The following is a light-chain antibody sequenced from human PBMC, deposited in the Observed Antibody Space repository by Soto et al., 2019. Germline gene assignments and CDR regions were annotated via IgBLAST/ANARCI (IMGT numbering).Light chain of an antibody. CDR1: SIGSRS. CDR2: FDT. CDR3: QVRDSTGDQVV. J-gene: IGLJ2*01. Sequence: SYELTQPPSVSVAPGMTARMPCGGNSIGSRSVHWYQQKPGQAPIMVISFDTDRPSGIPERFSGSNSGNTATLIISTVEAGDEADYYCQVRDSTGDQVVFGGGTKLTVL. V-gene: IGLV3-21*04.